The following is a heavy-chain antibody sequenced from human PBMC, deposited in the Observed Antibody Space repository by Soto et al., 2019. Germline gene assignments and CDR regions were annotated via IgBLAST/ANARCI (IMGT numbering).Heavy chain of an antibody. CDR3: AHVVDCSSTSCYFDY. D-gene: IGHD2-2*01. CDR1: GFSLSTSGVG. CDR2: IYWDDDK. V-gene: IGHV2-5*02. J-gene: IGHJ4*02. Sequence: QITLKESGPTLVKPTQTLTLTCTFSGFSLSTSGVGVGWIRQPPGKALEWLALIYWDDDKRYSPSLKSRLTNTKDTSKNQGVLTMTNMDPVDTATYYCAHVVDCSSTSCYFDYWGQGTLVTVSS.